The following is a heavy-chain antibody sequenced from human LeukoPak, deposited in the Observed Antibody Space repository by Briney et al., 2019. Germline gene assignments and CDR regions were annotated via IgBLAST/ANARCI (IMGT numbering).Heavy chain of an antibody. Sequence: GASVKVSCNASGYTFTSYYMHWVRQAPGQGIEWKGILNPSGSSTSYAHEFQGKVSMTRDSSTSKVYMELSSLRSEDTAVYYLSRDVAVGPFDCWGQGTLVTVSS. V-gene: IGHV1-46*01. D-gene: IGHD1-26*01. CDR2: LNPSGSST. CDR1: GYTFTSYY. J-gene: IGHJ4*02. CDR3: SRDVAVGPFDC.